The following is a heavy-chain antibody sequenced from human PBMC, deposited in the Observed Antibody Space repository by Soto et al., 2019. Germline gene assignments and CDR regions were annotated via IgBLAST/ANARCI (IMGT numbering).Heavy chain of an antibody. CDR1: GGSISSYY. D-gene: IGHD3-16*02. V-gene: IGHV4-59*01. Sequence: QVQLQESGPGLVKPSETLSLTCTVSGGSISSYYWSWIRQPPGKGLEWIGYIHYSGSTNYNPSLKSRVTISVDTSKNQFSLKLSSVTAADTAVYYCARDSLVSLDYCGQGTLVTVSS. J-gene: IGHJ4*02. CDR2: IHYSGST. CDR3: ARDSLVSLDY.